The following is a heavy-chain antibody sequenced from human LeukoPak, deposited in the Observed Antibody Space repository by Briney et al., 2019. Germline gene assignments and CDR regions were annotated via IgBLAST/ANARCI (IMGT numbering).Heavy chain of an antibody. D-gene: IGHD3-9*01. CDR1: GYTFTGYY. V-gene: IGHV1-2*02. J-gene: IGHJ6*02. Sequence: RASVKVSCKASGYTFTGYYMHWLRQAPGQGLEWMGWINPNSGGTNYAQKFQGRVTMTRDTSISTAYMELSRLRSDDTAVYYCARDYDILTGYYTYYGMDVWGQGTTVTVSS. CDR2: INPNSGGT. CDR3: ARDYDILTGYYTYYGMDV.